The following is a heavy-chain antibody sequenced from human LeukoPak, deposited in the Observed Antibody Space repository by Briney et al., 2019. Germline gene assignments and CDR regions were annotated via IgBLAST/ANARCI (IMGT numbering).Heavy chain of an antibody. V-gene: IGHV4-59*01. CDR1: GGSFSGYY. D-gene: IGHD2-15*01. Sequence: SETLSLTCVVYGGSFSGYYWTWIRQPPGKGLEWIGYIYYSGSTNYNPSLKSRVTISVDTSKNQFSLKLSSVTAADTAVYYCARTPIYYYYMNVWGKGTTVTVSS. J-gene: IGHJ6*03. CDR3: ARTPIYYYYMNV. CDR2: IYYSGST.